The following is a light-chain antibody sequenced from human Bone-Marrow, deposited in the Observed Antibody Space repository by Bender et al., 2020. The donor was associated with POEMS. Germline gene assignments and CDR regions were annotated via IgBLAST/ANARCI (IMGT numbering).Light chain of an antibody. CDR3: CSQAGIWV. CDR2: EGS. Sequence: QSALTQPASVSGSPGQSITLSCTGTSSDVGSYSLFSWYQQHPGKAPKLMIYEGSKRPSGVSNRFSGAKSGNKAYLTISGRQAEDEADYYCCSQAGIWVCGGGTKLTVL. J-gene: IGLJ3*02. V-gene: IGLV2-23*01. CDR1: SSDVGSYSL.